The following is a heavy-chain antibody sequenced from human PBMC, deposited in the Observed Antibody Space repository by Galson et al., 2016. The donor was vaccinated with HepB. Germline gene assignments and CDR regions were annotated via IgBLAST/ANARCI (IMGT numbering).Heavy chain of an antibody. Sequence: SLRLSCAASGFSFHDYYMLWVRQAPGKGLEWVSLISGDGTRTYYVDSVKGRVTISRDTSKNSLYLQMPTLKTEDPAFYYCVSGSGWLGTSWGQGTLVTVSS. V-gene: IGHV3-43*02. CDR2: ISGDGTRT. CDR3: VSGSGWLGTS. J-gene: IGHJ5*02. CDR1: GFSFHDYY. D-gene: IGHD6-19*01.